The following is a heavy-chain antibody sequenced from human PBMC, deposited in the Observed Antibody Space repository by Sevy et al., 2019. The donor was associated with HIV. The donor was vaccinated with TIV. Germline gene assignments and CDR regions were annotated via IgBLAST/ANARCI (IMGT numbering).Heavy chain of an antibody. CDR3: AKDGGYCSGGSCYSIYYYYGMDV. CDR2: ISGSGGST. CDR1: GFTFSSYA. D-gene: IGHD2-15*01. J-gene: IGHJ6*02. Sequence: GGSLRLSCAASGFTFSSYAMSWVRQAPGKGLEWVSAISGSGGSTYYANSVKGRFTISRANSKNTRYLQMNSLRAEDTAVYYCAKDGGYCSGGSCYSIYYYYGMDVWGQGTTVTVSS. V-gene: IGHV3-23*01.